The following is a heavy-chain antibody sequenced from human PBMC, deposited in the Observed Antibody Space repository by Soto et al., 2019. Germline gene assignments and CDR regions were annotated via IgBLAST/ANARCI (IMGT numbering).Heavy chain of an antibody. CDR3: ARHRTGLDS. CDR1: DGSISNYY. V-gene: IGHV4-59*08. D-gene: IGHD3-9*01. Sequence: QVQLQESGPGLVKPSETLSLTCTVSDGSISNYYWSWIRQPPGKGLEYIGYIYYSGSTNYNPSLKSRVTISVDTSKNQFSLKLNSVTAADTAVYYCARHRTGLDSWGQGTLVTVSS. J-gene: IGHJ4*02. CDR2: IYYSGST.